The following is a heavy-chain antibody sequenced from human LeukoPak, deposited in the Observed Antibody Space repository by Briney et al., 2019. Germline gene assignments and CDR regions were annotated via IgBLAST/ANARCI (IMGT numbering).Heavy chain of an antibody. J-gene: IGHJ4*02. Sequence: ASVKVSCKASGYTFTGYYTHWVRQAPGQGLEWMGWINPNSGGTNYAQKFQGRVTMTRDTSISTAYMELSRLRSDDTAVYYCARDLLPIVVVITTSYFDYWGQGTLVTVSS. CDR2: INPNSGGT. CDR1: GYTFTGYY. V-gene: IGHV1-2*02. D-gene: IGHD3-22*01. CDR3: ARDLLPIVVVITTSYFDY.